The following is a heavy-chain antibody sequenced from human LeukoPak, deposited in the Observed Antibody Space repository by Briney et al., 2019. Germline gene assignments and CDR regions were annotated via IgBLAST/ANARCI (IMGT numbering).Heavy chain of an antibody. J-gene: IGHJ3*02. D-gene: IGHD3-9*01. CDR3: ARGTYYDILNDAFDI. CDR1: GFTFSSFG. Sequence: GGSLRLSCAASGFTFSSFGMRWVRQAPGKGLEWVSAISGSGGTTYYADSVKGRFTISRDNSKKTMYLQMNSLRAEDTALYYCARGTYYDILNDAFDIWGQGTMVTVSS. V-gene: IGHV3-23*01. CDR2: ISGSGGTT.